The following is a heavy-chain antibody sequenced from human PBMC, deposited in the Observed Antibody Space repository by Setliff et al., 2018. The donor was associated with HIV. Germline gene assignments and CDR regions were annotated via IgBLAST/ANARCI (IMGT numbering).Heavy chain of an antibody. V-gene: IGHV4-38-2*02. D-gene: IGHD3-22*01. CDR1: GFSISSRYY. Sequence: SETLSLTCDVSGFSISSRYYWGWIRQSPGKGLEWIGNIYHTGSSYYNPSLNDRATISLDTSKNQFSLKLNSVAAADTAVYYCARDVPDLVISVYGFWGQGIPVTVSS. CDR3: ARDVPDLVISVYGF. CDR2: IYHTGSS. J-gene: IGHJ4*02.